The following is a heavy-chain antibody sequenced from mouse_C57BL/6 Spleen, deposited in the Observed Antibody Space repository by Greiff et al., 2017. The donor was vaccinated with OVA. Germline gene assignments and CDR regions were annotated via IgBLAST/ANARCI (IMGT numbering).Heavy chain of an antibody. J-gene: IGHJ4*01. CDR2: ISSGSSTI. CDR1: GFTFSDYG. V-gene: IGHV5-17*01. Sequence: EVQLQESGGGLVKPGGSLKLSCAASGFTFSDYGMHWVRQAPEKGLEWVAYISSGSSTIYYADTVKGRFTISRDNAKNTLFLQMTSLRSEDTAMDYCARGYGSSYDAMDDWGQGTSVTVSS. D-gene: IGHD1-1*01. CDR3: ARGYGSSYDAMDD.